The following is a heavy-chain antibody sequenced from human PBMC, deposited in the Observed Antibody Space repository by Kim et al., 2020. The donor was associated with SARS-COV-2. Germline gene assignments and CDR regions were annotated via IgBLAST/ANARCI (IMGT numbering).Heavy chain of an antibody. J-gene: IGHJ5*02. D-gene: IGHD3-10*01. Sequence: SVKVSCKASGGTFSSYAISWVRQAPGQGLEWMGRIIPILGIANYAQKFQGRVTITADKSTSTAYMELSSLRSEDTAVYYCARDITMVRGPLPPWGQGTLVTVPS. CDR2: IIPILGIA. CDR3: ARDITMVRGPLPP. CDR1: GGTFSSYA. V-gene: IGHV1-69*04.